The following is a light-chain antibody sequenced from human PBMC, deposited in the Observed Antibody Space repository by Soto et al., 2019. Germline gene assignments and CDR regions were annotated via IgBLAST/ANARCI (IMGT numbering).Light chain of an antibody. CDR3: QSYDSSLSVV. CDR2: DNT. J-gene: IGLJ3*02. CDR1: GSTIGAGYD. Sequence: QSVLTQPPSVSGAPGQRVTISCTGSGSTIGAGYDVHWYQQLPGTAPKLLISDNTNRPSGVPDRFSGSKSGTSASLAISGLQAEDEADYCCQSYDSSLSVVFGGGTKLTVL. V-gene: IGLV1-40*01.